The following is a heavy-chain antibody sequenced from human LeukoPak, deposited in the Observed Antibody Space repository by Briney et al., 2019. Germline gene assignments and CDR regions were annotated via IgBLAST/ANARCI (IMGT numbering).Heavy chain of an antibody. J-gene: IGHJ4*02. CDR1: GGSISSSSYY. V-gene: IGHV4-39*01. Sequence: SETLSLTCTVSGGSISSSSYYWGWIRQPPGKGLEWIGSIYYSGSTYYNPSLKSRVTISVDTSKNQFSLKLSSVTAADTAVYYCARHQEPAPTFIDYWGPGTPVTLSP. D-gene: IGHD2-2*01. CDR3: ARHQEPAPTFIDY. CDR2: IYYSGST.